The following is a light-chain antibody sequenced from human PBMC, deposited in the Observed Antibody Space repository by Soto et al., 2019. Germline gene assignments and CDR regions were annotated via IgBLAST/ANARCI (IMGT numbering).Light chain of an antibody. CDR2: NTN. J-gene: IGLJ3*02. Sequence: QAVVTQEPSFSVSPGRTVTLTFGLSSGSVSTSYYPSWYQQTPGQAPRTLIYNTNTRSSGVPDRFSGSILGNKAALTITGAQPDDESDYYCVLYMGSGIWVFGGGTKVTVL. V-gene: IGLV8-61*01. CDR3: VLYMGSGIWV. CDR1: SGSVSTSYY.